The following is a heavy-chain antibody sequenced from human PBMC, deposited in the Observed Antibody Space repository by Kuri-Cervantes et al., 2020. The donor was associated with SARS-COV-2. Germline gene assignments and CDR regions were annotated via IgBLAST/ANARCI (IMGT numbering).Heavy chain of an antibody. Sequence: GGSLRLSCAASGFTFSSYAIHWVRQAPGKGLEWVAIISYDGSNTYYADSVKGRFTISRDNSKNTLYLLMNSLRTEDTAIYYCARDRVGVHDYWGQGTLVTDSS. V-gene: IGHV3-30-3*01. CDR1: GFTFSSYA. J-gene: IGHJ4*02. CDR3: ARDRVGVHDY. D-gene: IGHD2-21*01. CDR2: ISYDGSNT.